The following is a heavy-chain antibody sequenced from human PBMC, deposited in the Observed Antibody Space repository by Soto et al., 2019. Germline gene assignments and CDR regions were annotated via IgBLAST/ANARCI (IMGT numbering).Heavy chain of an antibody. D-gene: IGHD1-26*01. V-gene: IGHV1-69*01. Sequence: QVQLVQSGAEVKKPGSSVKVSCKASGGTFSSYAISWVRQAPGQGLEWMGGIIPISGTANYAQKFQGRVTITADESTSTAYMELSSLRSEDTAVYYCARVGSGSYYNHDAFDIWGQGSMVTVSS. J-gene: IGHJ3*02. CDR1: GGTFSSYA. CDR3: ARVGSGSYYNHDAFDI. CDR2: IIPISGTA.